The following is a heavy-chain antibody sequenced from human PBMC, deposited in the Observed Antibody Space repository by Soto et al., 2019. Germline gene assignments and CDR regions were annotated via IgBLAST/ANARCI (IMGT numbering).Heavy chain of an antibody. V-gene: IGHV1-69*13. Sequence: ASVKVSCKASGGTFSSYAISWVRQAPGQGLEWMGGIIPIFGTANYAQKFQGRVTITADESTSTAYMELSSLRSEDTAVYYCARVSGSDNWFDPWGQGTLVTVSS. J-gene: IGHJ5*02. CDR1: GGTFSSYA. CDR2: IIPIFGTA. D-gene: IGHD1-26*01. CDR3: ARVSGSDNWFDP.